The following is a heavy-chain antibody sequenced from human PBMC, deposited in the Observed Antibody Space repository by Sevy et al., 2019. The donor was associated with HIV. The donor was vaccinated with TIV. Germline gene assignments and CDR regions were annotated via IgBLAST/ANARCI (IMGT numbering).Heavy chain of an antibody. CDR2: IKSITDGGTT. J-gene: IGHJ4*02. Sequence: GGSLRLSCAVSGFTFSKAWMSWVRQAPGKGLEWVGHIKSITDGGTTDYAAPVKGRFTISRDDSKNMLYLQMNSLKTEDTAIYYCTTDDYYDSSGYHAAFDCWGQGTLVTVSS. CDR3: TTDDYYDSSGYHAAFDC. D-gene: IGHD3-22*01. CDR1: GFTFSKAW. V-gene: IGHV3-15*01.